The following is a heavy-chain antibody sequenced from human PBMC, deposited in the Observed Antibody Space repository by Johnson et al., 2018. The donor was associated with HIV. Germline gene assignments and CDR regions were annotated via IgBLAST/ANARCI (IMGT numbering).Heavy chain of an antibody. J-gene: IGHJ3*02. Sequence: VQLVESGGGVVQPGGSLRLSCAASGFTFSSYAMSWVRQAPGKGLEWVSAISGSGGSTYYADSVKGRFTISRDNSKNTLYLQMNSLRAEDTAVYYCAKESAELLWFGESPGYGAFDIWGHGTMVTVSS. CDR3: AKESAELLWFGESPGYGAFDI. CDR2: ISGSGGST. CDR1: GFTFSSYA. V-gene: IGHV3-23*04. D-gene: IGHD3-10*01.